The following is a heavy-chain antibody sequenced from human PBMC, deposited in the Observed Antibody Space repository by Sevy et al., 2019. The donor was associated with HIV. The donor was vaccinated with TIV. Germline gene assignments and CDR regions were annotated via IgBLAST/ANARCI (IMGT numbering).Heavy chain of an antibody. Sequence: GGSLRLSCAVSGFTLTNEFFSWVRQAPGKGLEWVAVVYSGGATYDADSVKGRFTISRDKSKSTLYLQMKSLRAEDTAVYYCARVGYCRGGTCFSGFYYAMDVWGQGTTVTVSS. CDR3: ARVGYCRGGTCFSGFYYAMDV. D-gene: IGHD2-15*01. V-gene: IGHV3-53*01. CDR2: VYSGGAT. CDR1: GFTLTNEF. J-gene: IGHJ6*02.